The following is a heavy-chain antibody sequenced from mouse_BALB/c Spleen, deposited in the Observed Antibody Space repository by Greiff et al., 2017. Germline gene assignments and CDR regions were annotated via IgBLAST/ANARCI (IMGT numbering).Heavy chain of an antibody. D-gene: IGHD4-1*01. CDR3: TRANWDPYWYFDV. Sequence: EVQRVESGGGLVKPGGSLKLSCAASGFTFSSYTMSWVRQTPEKRLEWVATISSGGSYTYYPDSVKGRFTISRDNAKNTLYLQMSSLKSEDTAMYYCTRANWDPYWYFDVWGAGTTVTVSS. V-gene: IGHV5-6-4*01. CDR2: ISSGGSYT. J-gene: IGHJ1*01. CDR1: GFTFSSYT.